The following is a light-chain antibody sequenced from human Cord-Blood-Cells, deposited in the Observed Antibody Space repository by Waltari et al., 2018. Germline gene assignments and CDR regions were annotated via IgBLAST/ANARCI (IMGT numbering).Light chain of an antibody. J-gene: IGKJ2*01. Sequence: DIQMTQSPSSLSASVGDRVTITCRASQSISSYLNWYQQKPVKAPKLLIYAASSLQSGVPSRFSGSGAGTDFTFTISSLQPQDFATYYCRQSYSTPMHTFGQGTKLEIK. V-gene: IGKV1-39*01. CDR2: AAS. CDR3: RQSYSTPMHT. CDR1: QSISSY.